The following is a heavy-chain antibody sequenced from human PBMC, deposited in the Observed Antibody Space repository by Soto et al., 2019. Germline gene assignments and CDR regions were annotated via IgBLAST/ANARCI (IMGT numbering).Heavy chain of an antibody. CDR2: IWYDGSNK. Sequence: SGGSLRLSCAASGFTFSSYGMHWVRQAPGKGLEWVAVIWYDGSNKYYADSVKGRFTISRDNSKNTLYLQMNSLRAEDTAVYYCASLSPGIAVAGTNYYMDVWGKGTTVTSP. CDR3: ASLSPGIAVAGTNYYMDV. CDR1: GFTFSSYG. D-gene: IGHD6-19*01. V-gene: IGHV3-33*01. J-gene: IGHJ6*03.